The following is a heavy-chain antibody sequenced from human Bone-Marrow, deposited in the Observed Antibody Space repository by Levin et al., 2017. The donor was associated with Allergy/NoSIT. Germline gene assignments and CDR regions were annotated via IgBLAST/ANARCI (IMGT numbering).Heavy chain of an antibody. D-gene: IGHD2-21*01. CDR3: ARFVGPYKSGLVDY. CDR1: GGSISSSSYY. Sequence: SQTLSLTCTVSGGSISSSSYYWGWIRQPPGKGLEWIGSIYYSGSTYYNPSLKSRVTISVDTSKNQFSLKLSSVTAADTAVYYCARFVGPYKSGLVDYWGQGTLVTVSS. J-gene: IGHJ4*02. V-gene: IGHV4-39*01. CDR2: IYYSGST.